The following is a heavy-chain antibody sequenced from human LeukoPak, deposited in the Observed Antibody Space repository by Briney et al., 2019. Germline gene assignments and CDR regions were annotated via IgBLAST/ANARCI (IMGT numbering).Heavy chain of an antibody. CDR1: GGSVSSGSYY. Sequence: TSSETLSLTCTVSGGSVSSGSYYRSWIRQPPGKGLEWIGYIYYSGSTNYNPSLKSRVTISVDTSKNQFSLKLSSVTAADTAVYYCARSQNYYGSGDYWSQGTLVTVSS. D-gene: IGHD3-10*01. CDR2: IYYSGST. V-gene: IGHV4-61*01. CDR3: ARSQNYYGSGDY. J-gene: IGHJ4*02.